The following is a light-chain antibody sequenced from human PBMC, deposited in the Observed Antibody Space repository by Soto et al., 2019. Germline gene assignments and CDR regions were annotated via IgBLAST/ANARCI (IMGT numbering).Light chain of an antibody. CDR3: QQYDDWLRLT. J-gene: IGKJ4*01. CDR2: GAS. V-gene: IGKV3D-15*01. Sequence: EIVMTQSPATLSVSPGERATLSCRASQSVNIYLAWYQQKPGQAPRLLIFGASYRATGIPARFSGSGSGTEFNLTISSLPSADFAVYFCQQYDDWLRLTFGGGTKVDIK. CDR1: QSVNIY.